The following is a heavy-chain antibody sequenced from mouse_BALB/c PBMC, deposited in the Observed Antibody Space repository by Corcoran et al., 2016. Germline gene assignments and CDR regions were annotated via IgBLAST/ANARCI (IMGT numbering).Heavy chain of an antibody. V-gene: IGHV9-1*02. CDR3: ARGGITPFAY. CDR2: INTYTGEP. D-gene: IGHD2-4*01. J-gene: IGHJ3*01. CDR1: GYTFTKYG. Sequence: QIQLVQSGPELKKTGETVKICCKASGYTFTKYGMNWVKQAPGKGLKWMGWINTYTGEPTYDDDFKGRFAFSFETSASTAYLQINNLKNEDMATYFCARGGITPFAYWGQGTLVTVSA.